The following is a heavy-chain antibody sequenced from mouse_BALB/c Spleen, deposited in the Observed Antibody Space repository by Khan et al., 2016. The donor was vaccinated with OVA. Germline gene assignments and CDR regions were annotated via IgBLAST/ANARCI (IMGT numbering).Heavy chain of an antibody. CDR2: IFPGSGTP. J-gene: IGHJ3*01. Sequence: QIQLVQSVPELVNPGASLKVSCKASGYTFTDYIIGWVKQSTRQGLEWIGDIFPGSGTPYYNEKFKDKATLTADKSSNTAYMQLSSLTSEDSAVYFCARGGYSVFAYWGQGTLVTVSA. CDR3: ARGGYSVFAY. V-gene: IGHV1-77*01. CDR1: GYTFTDYI. D-gene: IGHD1-1*01.